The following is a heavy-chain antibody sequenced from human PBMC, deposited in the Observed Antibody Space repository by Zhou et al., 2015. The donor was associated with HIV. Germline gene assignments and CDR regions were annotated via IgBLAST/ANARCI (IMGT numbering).Heavy chain of an antibody. Sequence: QVQLVQSGAEVKKPGSSVKVSCKASGGTFSSYAISWVRQAPGQGLEWMGIINPSGGSTSYAQKFQGRVTMTRDTSTSTVYMELSSLRSEDTAVYYCARGSQGRAFDIWAKGQWSPSLQ. CDR1: GGTFSSYA. J-gene: IGHJ3*02. D-gene: IGHD6-13*01. V-gene: IGHV1-46*01. CDR2: INPSGGST. CDR3: ARGSQGRAFDI.